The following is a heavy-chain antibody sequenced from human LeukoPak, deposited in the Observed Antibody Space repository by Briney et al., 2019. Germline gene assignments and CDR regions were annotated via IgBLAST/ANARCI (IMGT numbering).Heavy chain of an antibody. Sequence: GGSLRLSCAASGFTFSSYWMSWVRQAPGKGLEWVANIKQDGSEKYYVDSVKGRFTISRDNAKNSLYLQMNSLRAEDTAVYYCARFDLERRVASYFDYWGQGTLVTVSS. CDR3: ARFDLERRVASYFDY. J-gene: IGHJ4*02. D-gene: IGHD1-1*01. CDR1: GFTFSSYW. V-gene: IGHV3-7*01. CDR2: IKQDGSEK.